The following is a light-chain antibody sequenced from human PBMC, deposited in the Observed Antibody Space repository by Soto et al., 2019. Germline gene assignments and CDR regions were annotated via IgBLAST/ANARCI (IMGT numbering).Light chain of an antibody. V-gene: IGKV3-20*01. Sequence: EIVLTQSPGTLSLSPGERATLSCWASQSVSNNYFAWYQQKPGQAPRLLIYGASSRATGIPDRFSGSWSGTDFTLTISRLEPEDFAVYYCQQYGSSHTFGQGTKLEIK. CDR1: QSVSNNY. J-gene: IGKJ2*01. CDR2: GAS. CDR3: QQYGSSHT.